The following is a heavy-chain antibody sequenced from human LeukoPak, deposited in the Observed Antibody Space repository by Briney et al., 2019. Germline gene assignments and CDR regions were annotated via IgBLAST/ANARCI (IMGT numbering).Heavy chain of an antibody. CDR2: TYYRSKWYN. CDR1: GDSVSSNSAA. D-gene: IGHD5-18*01. V-gene: IGHV6-1*01. J-gene: IGHJ6*03. CDR3: ARTNGGYSYGLYYYYMDV. Sequence: SQTLSLTCAISGDSVSSNSAAWNWIRQSPSRGLEWLGRTYYRSKWYNDYAVSVKSRITINPDTSKNQFSLQLNSVTPEDAAVYYCARTNGGYSYGLYYYYMDVWGKGTTVTVSS.